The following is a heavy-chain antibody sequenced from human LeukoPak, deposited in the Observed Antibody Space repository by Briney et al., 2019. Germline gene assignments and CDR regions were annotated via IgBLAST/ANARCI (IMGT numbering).Heavy chain of an antibody. J-gene: IGHJ6*02. Sequence: ASVKVSCKASGYTFTGHYIHWVRQAPRQGLEWMGWINPKTGVTSSARKFQGRVSMTRDTSISTAYMELSSLRGDDTAVYYCARDLAITENYFFYGMDVWGQGTTVTVS. V-gene: IGHV1-2*02. D-gene: IGHD1-14*01. CDR3: ARDLAITENYFFYGMDV. CDR2: INPKTGVT. CDR1: GYTFTGHY.